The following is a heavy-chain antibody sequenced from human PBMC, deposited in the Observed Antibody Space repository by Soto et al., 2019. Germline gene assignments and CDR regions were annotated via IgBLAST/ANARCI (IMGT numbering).Heavy chain of an antibody. CDR2: IYYSGST. D-gene: IGHD3-22*01. Sequence: PSETLSLTCTVSGGSISSGGYYWSWIRQHPGKGLEWIGYIYYSGSTYYNPSLKSRVTISVDTSKNQFSLKLSSVTAADTAVYYCARGRLKREITTIPRYAFDIWGQGTMVTVSS. J-gene: IGHJ3*02. V-gene: IGHV4-31*03. CDR3: ARGRLKREITTIPRYAFDI. CDR1: GGSISSGGYY.